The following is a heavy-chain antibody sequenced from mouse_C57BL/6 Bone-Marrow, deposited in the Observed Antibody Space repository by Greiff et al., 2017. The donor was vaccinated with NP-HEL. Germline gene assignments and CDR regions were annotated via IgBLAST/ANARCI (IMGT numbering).Heavy chain of an antibody. CDR3: TRWGFPYGGFAY. Sequence: EVQLQQSGTVLARPGASVKMSCKTSGYTFTSYWMHWVKQRPGQGLEWIGAIYPGNSDTSYNQKFKGKAKLTAVTSASTAYMELSSLTNEDSAVYYCTRWGFPYGGFAYGGQGTLVTVSA. D-gene: IGHD1-1*02. V-gene: IGHV1-5*01. CDR2: IYPGNSDT. J-gene: IGHJ3*01. CDR1: GYTFTSYW.